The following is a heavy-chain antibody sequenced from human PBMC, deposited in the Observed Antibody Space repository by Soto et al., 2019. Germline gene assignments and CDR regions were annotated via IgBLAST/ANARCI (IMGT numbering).Heavy chain of an antibody. CDR2: IYPGDSDT. J-gene: IGHJ4*01. D-gene: IGHD2-21*01. V-gene: IGHV5-51*01. CDR1: GYSFTNYW. CDR3: ARLTNIFDFDY. Sequence: GESLKISCKGSGYSFTNYWIGWVRQMPGKGLEWMGIIYPGDSDTRYSPSFQGQVTISADKSISTAYLQWSSLKASDTAMYHSARLTNIFDFDYWVHGTLVTVSS.